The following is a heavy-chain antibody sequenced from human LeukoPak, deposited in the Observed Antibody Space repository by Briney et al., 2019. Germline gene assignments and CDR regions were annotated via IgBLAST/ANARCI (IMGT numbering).Heavy chain of an antibody. Sequence: GGSLRLSCAASGFTFSSYEMNWVRQAPGKGLEWVSYISSSGSTIYYADSVKGRLTISRDNAKNSLYLQMNSLRAEDTAVYYCARDGQFITGTTDYWGQGTLVTVSS. V-gene: IGHV3-48*03. CDR1: GFTFSSYE. CDR3: ARDGQFITGTTDY. CDR2: ISSSGSTI. D-gene: IGHD1-7*01. J-gene: IGHJ4*02.